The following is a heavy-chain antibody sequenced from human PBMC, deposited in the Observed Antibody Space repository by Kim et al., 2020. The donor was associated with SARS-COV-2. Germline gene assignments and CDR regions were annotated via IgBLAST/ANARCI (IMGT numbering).Heavy chain of an antibody. J-gene: IGHJ5*02. Sequence: SETLSLTCAVYGGSFSGYYWSWIRQPPGKGLEWIGEINHSGSTNYNPSLKSRVTISVDTSKNQFSLKLSSVTAADMAVYYCARAQYSSSRGGFDPWGQGTLVTVSS. V-gene: IGHV4-34*01. D-gene: IGHD6-13*01. CDR2: INHSGST. CDR1: GGSFSGYY. CDR3: ARAQYSSSRGGFDP.